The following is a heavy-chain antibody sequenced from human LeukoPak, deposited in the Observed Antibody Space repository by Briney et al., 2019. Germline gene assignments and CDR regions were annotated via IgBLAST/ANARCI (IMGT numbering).Heavy chain of an antibody. D-gene: IGHD3-22*01. CDR1: GYTFTGYY. CDR2: INPNSGGT. Sequence: GASVKVSCKASGYTFTGYYMHWVRQAPGQGREWMGWINPNSGGTNYAQKFQGRVTMTRDTSISTAYMELSRLRSDDTAVYYCARGLYDSSGYTDYWGQGTLVTVSS. CDR3: ARGLYDSSGYTDY. J-gene: IGHJ4*02. V-gene: IGHV1-2*02.